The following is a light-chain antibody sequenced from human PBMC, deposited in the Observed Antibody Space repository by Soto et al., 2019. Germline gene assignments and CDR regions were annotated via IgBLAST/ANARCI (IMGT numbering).Light chain of an antibody. J-gene: IGKJ1*01. Sequence: DIQMTQFPSALSASVGDRVTITCRASQYVNNWLAWYQHKPGKAPQLLIYDASVLESGVPSRFSGSGSGTEFTLAINGLQSDDFATYYCQQYNTYWTFGPGTKVEVE. CDR1: QYVNNW. CDR3: QQYNTYWT. V-gene: IGKV1-5*01. CDR2: DAS.